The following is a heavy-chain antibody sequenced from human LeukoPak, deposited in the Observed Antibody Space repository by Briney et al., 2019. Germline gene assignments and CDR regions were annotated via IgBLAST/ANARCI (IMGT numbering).Heavy chain of an antibody. CDR2: IYHSGST. J-gene: IGHJ4*02. CDR3: AKDKGGYDSKLWDY. D-gene: IGHD5-12*01. CDR1: GGSISSSTW. V-gene: IGHV4-4*02. Sequence: SGTLSLTCAVSGGSISSSTWWCWGRQPPGRGLEGIGEIYHSGSTNYTPSLKSRVTISVDKSKNQFSLKLSSVTAADTAVYYCAKDKGGYDSKLWDYWGEGTLVTVSS.